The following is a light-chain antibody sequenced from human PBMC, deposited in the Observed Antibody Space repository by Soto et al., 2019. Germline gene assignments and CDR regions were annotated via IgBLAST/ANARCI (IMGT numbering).Light chain of an antibody. Sequence: EIVLTQSPATLSLSPGERATLSCRAGQSVSNTFLAWYQQKPGQAPSLLIYGASTRATGTPARFSGSGSGTEFTLTISSLQSEDFAVYYCQQYIRWPLTFGGGTKVDIK. CDR3: QQYIRWPLT. V-gene: IGKV3-15*01. CDR2: GAS. J-gene: IGKJ4*01. CDR1: QSVSNT.